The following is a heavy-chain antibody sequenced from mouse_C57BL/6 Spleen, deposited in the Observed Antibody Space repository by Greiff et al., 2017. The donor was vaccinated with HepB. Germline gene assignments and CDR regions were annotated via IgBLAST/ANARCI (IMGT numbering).Heavy chain of an antibody. CDR2: IFPGSGSP. D-gene: IGHD2-4*01. V-gene: IGHV1-75*01. CDR3: ASYYDRRLWYFDV. J-gene: IGHJ1*03. CDR1: GYTFTDYY. Sequence: VQLQQSGPELVKPGASVKISCKASGYTFTDYYINWVKQRPGQGLEWIGWIFPGSGSPYYNEKFKGKATLTVDKSSSTAYMLLSSLNSEDSAVYFCASYYDRRLWYFDVWGTGTTVTVSS.